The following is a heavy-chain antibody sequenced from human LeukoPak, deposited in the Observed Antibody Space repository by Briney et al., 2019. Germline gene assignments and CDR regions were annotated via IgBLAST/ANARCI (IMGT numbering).Heavy chain of an antibody. CDR1: GGSISRYY. Sequence: SETLSLTCTVSGGSISRYYWSWIRQPPGKGLEWIGYIYYSGSTNYNPSLKSRVTISVDTSKNQFSLKLSSVTAADTAVYYCARRSFSGSYYLDYWGQGTLVTVSS. J-gene: IGHJ4*02. D-gene: IGHD3-10*01. CDR2: IYYSGST. CDR3: ARRSFSGSYYLDY. V-gene: IGHV4-59*08.